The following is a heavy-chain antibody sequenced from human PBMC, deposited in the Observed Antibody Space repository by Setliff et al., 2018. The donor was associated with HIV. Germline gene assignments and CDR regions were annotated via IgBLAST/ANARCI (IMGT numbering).Heavy chain of an antibody. CDR3: AHIGAVPVVMSS. J-gene: IGHJ4*02. CDR2: MKNWGSGGTS. CDR1: GLKFSDAW. D-gene: IGHD2-2*01. Sequence: GSLRLSCAVSGLKFSDAWMSWVRQAPGRGLEWLGRMKNWGSGGTSDYAAPVSGRFTISRDDSKNTLYLQMDSLKIEDTAVYYCAHIGAVPVVMSSWGQGTLVTVSS. V-gene: IGHV3-15*01.